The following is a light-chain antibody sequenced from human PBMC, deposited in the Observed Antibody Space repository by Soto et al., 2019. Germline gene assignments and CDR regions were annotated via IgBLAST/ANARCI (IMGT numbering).Light chain of an antibody. V-gene: IGKV3D-20*02. CDR3: LQHSGTKPTR. Sequence: EVVLTHSQQSLSIDTGERAILSCRDSQSVSSNLAWYQHKPGQAPRLLIYETSNRATGIQDRFSGSGSGTDFTLNITRLEPEDSAVYYCLQHSGTKPTRFCQGGKFDI. CDR1: QSVSSN. CDR2: ETS. J-gene: IGKJ1*01.